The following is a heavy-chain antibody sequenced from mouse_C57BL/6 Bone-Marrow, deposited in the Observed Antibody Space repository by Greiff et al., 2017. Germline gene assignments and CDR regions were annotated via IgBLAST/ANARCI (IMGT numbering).Heavy chain of an antibody. Sequence: QVQLQQPGAELVKPGASVKLSCKASGYTFTSYWMHWVKQRPGQGLEWIGMIHPNSGSTNYNEKFKSKATLTVDKSSSTAYMQLRSLTSEDSAVYYCARSGYYGSRDYWGQGTTLTVSS. CDR3: ARSGYYGSRDY. CDR2: IHPNSGST. CDR1: GYTFTSYW. V-gene: IGHV1-64*01. D-gene: IGHD1-1*01. J-gene: IGHJ2*01.